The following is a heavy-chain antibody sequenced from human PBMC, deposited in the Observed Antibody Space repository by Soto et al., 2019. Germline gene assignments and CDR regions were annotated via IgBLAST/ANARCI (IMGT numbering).Heavy chain of an antibody. Sequence: QVQLVQSGAEVKKPGSSVKVSCKASGGNFSSYAISWVRQAPGQGHEWRGGIIPICGTANYAQKFQGRLTSAADESTTTACMELRSLRSEDTAVYYCDSRPVNEYISSSPHAFDIWGQGTMVTVSS. V-gene: IGHV1-69*12. CDR3: DSRPVNEYISSSPHAFDI. D-gene: IGHD6-6*01. J-gene: IGHJ3*02. CDR2: IIPICGTA. CDR1: GGNFSSYA.